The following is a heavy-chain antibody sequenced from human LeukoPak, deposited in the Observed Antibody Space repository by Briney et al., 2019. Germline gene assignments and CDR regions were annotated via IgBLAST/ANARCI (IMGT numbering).Heavy chain of an antibody. V-gene: IGHV4-39*06. J-gene: IGHJ6*03. CDR2: IYYSGST. Sequence: SSEPLSLMCTLCGDPICISSYYGPSIRQPPGKGLVWIWWIYYSGSTYYNPSLKIRVTISVDTSMNQFALELSAVPAEDTTVLYYGRDLGYRYGYSIYNYYMSVLGTGTPV. D-gene: IGHD5-18*01. CDR3: GRDLGYRYGYSIYNYYMSV. CDR1: GDPICISSYY.